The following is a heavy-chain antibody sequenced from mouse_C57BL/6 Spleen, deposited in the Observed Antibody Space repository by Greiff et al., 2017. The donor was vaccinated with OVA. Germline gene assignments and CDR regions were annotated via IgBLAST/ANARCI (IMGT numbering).Heavy chain of an antibody. CDR3: ARDRSGTYFDY. CDR2: ISYDGSN. Sequence: EVKLMESGPGLVKPSQSLSLTCSVTGYSITSGYYWNWIRQFPGNKLEWMGYISYDGSNNYNPSLKNRISITRDTSKNQFFLKLNSVTTEDTATYYCARDRSGTYFDYWGQGTTLTVSS. J-gene: IGHJ2*01. CDR1: GYSITSGYY. V-gene: IGHV3-6*01. D-gene: IGHD4-1*01.